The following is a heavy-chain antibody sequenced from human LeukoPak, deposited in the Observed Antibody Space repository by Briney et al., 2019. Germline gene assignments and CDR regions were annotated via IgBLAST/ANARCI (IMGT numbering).Heavy chain of an antibody. J-gene: IGHJ3*02. CDR2: INWNGGST. CDR1: GFIFSNYA. Sequence: GGSLRLSCAASGFIFSNYAMMWVRQAPGEGLEWVSGINWNGGSTGYADSVKGRFTISRDNAKNSLYLQMNSLRAEDTALYYCARTIVLGAFDIWGQGTMVTVSS. CDR3: ARTIVLGAFDI. V-gene: IGHV3-20*04. D-gene: IGHD3-16*01.